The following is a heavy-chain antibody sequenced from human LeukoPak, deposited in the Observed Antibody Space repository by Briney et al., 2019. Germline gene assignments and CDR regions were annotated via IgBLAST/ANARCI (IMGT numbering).Heavy chain of an antibody. CDR2: IKYDGSEK. D-gene: IGHD3-22*01. CDR3: ARARQWLGVNWFDP. V-gene: IGHV3-7*01. CDR1: GFIFSDYW. Sequence: GGSLRLSCEASGFIFSDYWMTWVRQAPGKGLEWVANIKYDGSEKYCVDSLKGRFTIARDNAKNSLYLEMNSLRAEDTAIYYCARARQWLGVNWFDPWGQGTLVTVSS. J-gene: IGHJ5*02.